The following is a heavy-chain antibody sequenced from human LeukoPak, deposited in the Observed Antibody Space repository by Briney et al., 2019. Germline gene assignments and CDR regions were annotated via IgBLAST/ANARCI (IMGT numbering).Heavy chain of an antibody. Sequence: GGSLRLSCAASGFIFSSYAMSWVRQAPGKGLEWVSAISGSGGSTYYADSVKGRFTISRDNSKNTLYLQMNSLRAEDTAVYYCATQTREYSGSYPIDYWGQGTLVTVSS. D-gene: IGHD1-26*01. J-gene: IGHJ4*02. CDR3: ATQTREYSGSYPIDY. CDR2: ISGSGGST. CDR1: GFIFSSYA. V-gene: IGHV3-23*01.